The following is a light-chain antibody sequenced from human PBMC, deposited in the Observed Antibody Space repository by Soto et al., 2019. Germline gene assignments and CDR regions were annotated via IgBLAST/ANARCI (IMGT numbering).Light chain of an antibody. V-gene: IGKV1-5*03. CDR3: QQYNSYSPYT. CDR1: QSISSW. Sequence: DIQMTQSPSTLSASVGDRVTITCRASQSISSWLAWYQQKPGKAPKLLIYKASSLESGVPSRFSGSGSGTEFTLTISSLQPDDFETYYCQQYNSYSPYTFGQGPKLEIK. J-gene: IGKJ2*01. CDR2: KAS.